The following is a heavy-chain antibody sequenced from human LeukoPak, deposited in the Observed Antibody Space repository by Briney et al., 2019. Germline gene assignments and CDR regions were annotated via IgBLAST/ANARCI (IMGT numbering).Heavy chain of an antibody. CDR2: INHSGST. CDR3: ARSSTNSSSWSYYFDY. Sequence: SETLSLTCAVYGGSFSGHNWSWIRQSPGRGLEWIGEINHSGSTNYNLSLKSRVTISIDTSKNQFSLKLSSVTAADTAVYYCARSSTNSSSWSYYFDYWGQGTLVTVSS. CDR1: GGSFSGHN. J-gene: IGHJ4*02. D-gene: IGHD6-13*01. V-gene: IGHV4-34*01.